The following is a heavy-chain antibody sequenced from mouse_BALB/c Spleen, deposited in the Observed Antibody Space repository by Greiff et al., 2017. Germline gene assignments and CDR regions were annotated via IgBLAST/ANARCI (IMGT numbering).Heavy chain of an antibody. CDR2: IDPYDSET. CDR3: ARLLRLYYAMDY. V-gene: IGHV1-52*01. CDR1: GYTFTSYW. J-gene: IGHJ4*01. Sequence: VQLQQPGAELVRPGASVNLSCKASGYTFTSYWMNFFNHMPEQGLEWIGRIDPYDSETHYNQKFKDKAILTVDKSSSTAYMQLSSLTSEDSAVYYCARLLRLYYAMDYWGQGTSVTVSS. D-gene: IGHD1-2*01.